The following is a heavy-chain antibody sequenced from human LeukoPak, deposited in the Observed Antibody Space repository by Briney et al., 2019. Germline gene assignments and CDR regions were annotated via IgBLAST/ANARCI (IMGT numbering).Heavy chain of an antibody. CDR2: INPNSGGT. J-gene: IGHJ3*02. Sequence: GASVKVSCKASGYTFTGYYMHWVRQAPGQGLEWMGWINPNSGGTNYAQKFQGRVTMTRDTSISTAYMELSRLRSDDTAVYYCARDSASYAYYYDSSGYLGAFDIWGQGTMVTVSS. CDR1: GYTFTGYY. D-gene: IGHD3-22*01. V-gene: IGHV1-2*02. CDR3: ARDSASYAYYYDSSGYLGAFDI.